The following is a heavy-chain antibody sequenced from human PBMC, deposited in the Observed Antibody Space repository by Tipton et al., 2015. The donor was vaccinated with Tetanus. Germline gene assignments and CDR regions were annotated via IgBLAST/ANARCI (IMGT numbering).Heavy chain of an antibody. CDR1: GGSVSSGSYY. V-gene: IGHV4-61*01. Sequence: GLVKPSETLSLTCTVSGGSVSSGSYYWSWIRQPPGKGLEWIGYIYYSGSTNYNPSLKSRVTISVDTSKNQFSLKLSSVTAADTAVYYCARDPGERSGYYAGFDPWGQGTLVTVSS. D-gene: IGHD3-3*01. J-gene: IGHJ5*02. CDR2: IYYSGST. CDR3: ARDPGERSGYYAGFDP.